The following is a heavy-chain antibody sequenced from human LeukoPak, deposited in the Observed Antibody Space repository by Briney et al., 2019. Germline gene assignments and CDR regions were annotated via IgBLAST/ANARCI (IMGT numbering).Heavy chain of an antibody. CDR1: GYTFTAYY. CDR3: ARGDGDSDSNGVLMGWFDP. J-gene: IGHJ5*02. Sequence: ASVKVSCKASGYTFTAYYMHWVRQAPGQGLEWMGVIDPSGGSTSYAQRFQDRVTMTSDTSTSTVYMELSSLRSEDTAVYYCARGDGDSDSNGVLMGWFDPWGQRTLVTVSS. D-gene: IGHD3-22*01. V-gene: IGHV1-46*01. CDR2: IDPSGGST.